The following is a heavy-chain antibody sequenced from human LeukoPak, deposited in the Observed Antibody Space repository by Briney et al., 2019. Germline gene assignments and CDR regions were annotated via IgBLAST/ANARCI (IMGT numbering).Heavy chain of an antibody. V-gene: IGHV3-33*01. CDR1: GFTFSSYG. CDR2: IWYDGSNK. D-gene: IGHD6-6*01. CDR3: ASFIEYTSSDAFDI. J-gene: IGHJ3*02. Sequence: PGGSLRLSCAASGFTFSSYGMHWVRQAPGKGLEWVAVIWYDGSNKYYADSVKGRFTISRDDSKNTLYLQMNSLRAEDTAVYYCASFIEYTSSDAFDIWGQGTMVTVSS.